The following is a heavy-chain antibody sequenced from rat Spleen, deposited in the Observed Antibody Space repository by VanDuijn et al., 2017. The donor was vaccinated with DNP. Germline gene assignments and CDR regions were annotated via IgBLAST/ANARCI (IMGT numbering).Heavy chain of an antibody. V-gene: IGHV3-1*01. Sequence: EVQLQESGPGLVKPSQSLSLTCSVTGYSITRNYWGWIRKFPGNKMEWIGHISYSGRTSHNPTLKSRISITRDTSNNQFFLQLNSVTTEDTATYYCALLQWSDYSTLGAWGQGVMVTVSS. CDR2: ISYSGRT. CDR1: GYSITRNY. D-gene: IGHD1-1*01. J-gene: IGHJ2*01. CDR3: ALLQWSDYSTLGA.